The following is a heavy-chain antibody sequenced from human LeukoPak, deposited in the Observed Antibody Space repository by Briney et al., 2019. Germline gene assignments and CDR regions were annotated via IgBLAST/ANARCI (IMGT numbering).Heavy chain of an antibody. J-gene: IGHJ4*02. CDR1: GFTFSTYG. CDR2: ISGSGGST. CDR3: ATSYSYGPFDY. Sequence: GGSLRLSCAASGFTFSTYGMNWVRQAPGKGLEWVSGISGSGGSTYYADSVKGRFTISRDNSKNTLYLQMNSLRAEDTAVYYCATSYSYGPFDYWGQGTLVTVSS. V-gene: IGHV3-23*01. D-gene: IGHD5-18*01.